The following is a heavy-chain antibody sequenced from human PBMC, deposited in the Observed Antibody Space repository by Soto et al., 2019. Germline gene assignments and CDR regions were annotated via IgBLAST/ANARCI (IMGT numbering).Heavy chain of an antibody. Sequence: SETLSLTCTVSGGSISSSSYYWGWIRQPPGKGLEWIGSIYYSGSTYYNPSLKSRVTISVDTSKNQFSLKLSSVTAADTAVYYCARYLEGDFDYWGQGTLVTVSS. CDR3: ARYLEGDFDY. V-gene: IGHV4-39*01. CDR1: GGSISSSSYY. J-gene: IGHJ4*02. D-gene: IGHD2-2*01. CDR2: IYYSGST.